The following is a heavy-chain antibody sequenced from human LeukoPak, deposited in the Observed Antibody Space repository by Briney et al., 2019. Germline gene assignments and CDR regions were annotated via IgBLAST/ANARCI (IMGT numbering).Heavy chain of an antibody. CDR1: GFTFSSYW. Sequence: GGSLRLSCAASGFTFSSYWMDWVRQAPGKGLEWVANIKQDGSEKYYVDSVKGRFTISRDNAKNSLYLQMNSLRVEDTAVYYCARDKYGAYFDSWGQGTLVTVSS. D-gene: IGHD4-17*01. V-gene: IGHV3-7*04. CDR2: IKQDGSEK. J-gene: IGHJ4*02. CDR3: ARDKYGAYFDS.